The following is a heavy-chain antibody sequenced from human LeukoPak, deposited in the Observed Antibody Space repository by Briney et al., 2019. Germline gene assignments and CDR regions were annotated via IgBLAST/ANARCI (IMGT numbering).Heavy chain of an antibody. J-gene: IGHJ6*03. CDR3: ARNYDFWSGSMDV. V-gene: IGHV4-39*07. CDR1: GGSISSSSYY. D-gene: IGHD3-3*01. CDR2: IYYSGST. Sequence: SETLSLTCTVSGGSISSSSYYWGWIRQPPGKGLEWIGSIYYSGSTYYNPSLKSRVTISVDTSKNQFSLKLSSVTAADMAVYYCARNYDFWSGSMDVWGKGTTVTVSS.